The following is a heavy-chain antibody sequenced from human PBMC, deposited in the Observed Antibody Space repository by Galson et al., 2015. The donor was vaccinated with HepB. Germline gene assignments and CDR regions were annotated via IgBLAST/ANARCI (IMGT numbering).Heavy chain of an antibody. CDR1: GFTFSSYA. CDR3: AKKSGGPAALDC. D-gene: IGHD3-10*01. Sequence: SLRLSCAASGFTFSSYAMSWVRQAPGKGLEWVSAVSAGGGSTYYADSVKGRFTISRDNSKNTLYLQMNSLRAEDTAVYFCAKKSGGPAALDCWGQGTLVTVSS. J-gene: IGHJ4*02. CDR2: VSAGGGST. V-gene: IGHV3-23*01.